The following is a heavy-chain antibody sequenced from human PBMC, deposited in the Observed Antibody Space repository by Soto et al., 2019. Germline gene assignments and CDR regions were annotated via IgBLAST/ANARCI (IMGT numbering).Heavy chain of an antibody. CDR1: GFTFSSYA. CDR2: ISGSGGST. V-gene: IGHV3-23*01. Sequence: EVQLLESGGGLVQPGGSLRLSCAASGFTFSSYAMSWVRQAPGKGLEWVSAISGSGGSTYYADSVKGRFTISRDNSKNTLYLQMNSLIAEDTAVYYCAKDPSRYGGNPDYWGQGTLVTVSS. CDR3: AKDPSRYGGNPDY. D-gene: IGHD4-17*01. J-gene: IGHJ4*02.